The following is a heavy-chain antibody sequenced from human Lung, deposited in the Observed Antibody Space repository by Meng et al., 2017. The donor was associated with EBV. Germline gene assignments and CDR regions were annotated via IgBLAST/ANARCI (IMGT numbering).Heavy chain of an antibody. CDR3: ARVVAGRYNWFDP. J-gene: IGHJ5*02. D-gene: IGHD6-6*01. CDR2: IYYSGST. CDR1: GGSISSGGYY. V-gene: IGHV4-31*01. Sequence: QVQLQESGEGLVKPSQTLSLTCTVSGGSISSGGYYWSWIRQQPGKGLEWIGYIYYSGSTYYHPSLKSLVTISVDTSKTQFSLKLSSVTAADTAVYYCARVVAGRYNWFDPWGQGTLVTVSS.